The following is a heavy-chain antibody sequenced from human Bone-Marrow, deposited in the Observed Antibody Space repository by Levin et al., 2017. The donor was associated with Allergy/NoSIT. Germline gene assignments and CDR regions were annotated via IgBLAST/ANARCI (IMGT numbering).Heavy chain of an antibody. D-gene: IGHD1-26*01. J-gene: IGHJ4*02. V-gene: IGHV3-66*01. CDR2: IYSGGTT. CDR3: ARGVGATVQYFDY. Sequence: GGSLRLSCAASGFTVSSNYMSWVRQAPGKGLEWVSVIYSGGTTYHADSVKGRFTISRDNSKNTLYLQMNSLRAEDTAVYYCARGVGATVQYFDYWGQGTLVTVSS. CDR1: GFTVSSNY.